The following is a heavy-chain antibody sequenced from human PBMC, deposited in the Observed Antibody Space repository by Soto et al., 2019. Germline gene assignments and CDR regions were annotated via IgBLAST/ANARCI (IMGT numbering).Heavy chain of an antibody. J-gene: IGHJ4*02. V-gene: IGHV3-30*18. CDR2: ISYDGGDK. CDR1: GFTFSSYG. D-gene: IGHD6-13*01. Sequence: GGSLRLSCAASGFTFSSYGMHWVRQAPGKGLEWVAVISYDGGDKHYADSVKGRFTISRDNSKNTLYLQMNSLRAEDTAVYYCAKDEDIAAAAYYFDYWGQGTLVPSPQ. CDR3: AKDEDIAAAAYYFDY.